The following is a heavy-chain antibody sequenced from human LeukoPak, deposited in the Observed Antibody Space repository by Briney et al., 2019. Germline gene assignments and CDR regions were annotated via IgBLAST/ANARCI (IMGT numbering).Heavy chain of an antibody. V-gene: IGHV3-30*18. CDR3: AKDRKFWIVVVTDAIDAFDI. D-gene: IGHD2-21*02. CDR1: GFTFSSYG. CDR2: ISYDGSNK. Sequence: PGGSLRLSCAASGFTFSSYGMHWVRQAPGKGLEWVAVISYDGSNKYYADSVKGRFTISRDNSKNTLYLQMNSLRAEDTAVYYCAKDRKFWIVVVTDAIDAFDIWGQGTMVTVSS. J-gene: IGHJ3*02.